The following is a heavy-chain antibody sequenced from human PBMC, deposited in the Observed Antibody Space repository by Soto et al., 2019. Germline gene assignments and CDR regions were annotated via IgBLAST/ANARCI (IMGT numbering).Heavy chain of an antibody. CDR1: GGSISSSSYY. CDR2: IYYSGST. Sequence: SETLSLTCTVSGGSISSSSYYWGWIRQPPGKGLEWIGSIYYSGSTYYNPSLKSRVTISVDTSKNQFSLKLSSVTAADTAVYYCVRLGYCSSTSCRGAPFYYFDYWGQGTLVTVSS. V-gene: IGHV4-39*01. J-gene: IGHJ4*02. CDR3: VRLGYCSSTSCRGAPFYYFDY. D-gene: IGHD2-2*01.